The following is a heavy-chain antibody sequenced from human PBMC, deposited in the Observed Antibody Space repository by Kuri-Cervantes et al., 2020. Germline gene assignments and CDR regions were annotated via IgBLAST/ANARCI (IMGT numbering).Heavy chain of an antibody. V-gene: IGHV3-23*01. Sequence: GGSLRLSCAASGFTFDDYAMHWVRQAPGKGLEWVSAISGSGGSTYYADSVKGRFTISRDNSKNTLYLQMNSLRAEDTAVYYCAKGPGGSSSGWYVGIDWGQGTLVTVSS. J-gene: IGHJ4*02. CDR3: AKGPGGSSSGWYVGID. CDR2: ISGSGGST. D-gene: IGHD6-19*01. CDR1: GFTFDDYA.